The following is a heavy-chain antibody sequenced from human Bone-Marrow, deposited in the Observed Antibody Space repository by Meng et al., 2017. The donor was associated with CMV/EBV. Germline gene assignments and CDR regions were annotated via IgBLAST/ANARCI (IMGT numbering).Heavy chain of an antibody. CDR3: ARSDRNYCTNGVCYTD. J-gene: IGHJ4*02. D-gene: IGHD2-8*01. V-gene: IGHV1-2*02. CDR1: GYTFTGYY. Sequence: ASVKVSCKASGYTFTGYYMHWVRQAPGQGLEWMGWINPNSGGTNYAQKFQGRVTMTRDTSISTAYMELSRLRSDDTAVYYCARSDRNYCTNGVCYTDWGQGKLVNVSS. CDR2: INPNSGGT.